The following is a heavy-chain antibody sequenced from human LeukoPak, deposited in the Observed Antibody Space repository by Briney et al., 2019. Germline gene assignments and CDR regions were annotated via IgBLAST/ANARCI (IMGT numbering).Heavy chain of an antibody. CDR3: ARPLGYCSSTSCYTDY. CDR1: GFTFSSNL. Sequence: GGSLRLSCSASGFTFSSNLMSWVRQAPGKGLEWVANIKQEGSTKYYVYSVKGRFTISSDNAKNSLYLQMKSLRAEDTAVYYCARPLGYCSSTSCYTDYWGQGTLVTVSS. J-gene: IGHJ4*02. D-gene: IGHD2-2*02. V-gene: IGHV3-7*01. CDR2: IKQEGSTK.